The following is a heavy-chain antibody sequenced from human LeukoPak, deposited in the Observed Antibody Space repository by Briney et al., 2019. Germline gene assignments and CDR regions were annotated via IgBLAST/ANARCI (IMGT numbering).Heavy chain of an antibody. CDR2: IYSGGGT. CDR3: ARDYYSNYVYYFDY. Sequence: PGGSLRLSCAASRFTVSSNYLSWVRQAPGKGLEWVSVIYSGGGTYYADSVKGRFTISRDNSKNTLYLQMDSLRPEDTAVYYCARDYYSNYVYYFDYWGQGTLVTVSS. V-gene: IGHV3-66*02. CDR1: RFTVSSNY. D-gene: IGHD4-11*01. J-gene: IGHJ4*02.